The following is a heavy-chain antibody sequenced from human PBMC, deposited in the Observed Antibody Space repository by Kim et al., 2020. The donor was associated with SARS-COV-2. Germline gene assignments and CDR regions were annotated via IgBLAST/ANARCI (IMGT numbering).Heavy chain of an antibody. D-gene: IGHD3-22*01. Sequence: PSLKSRVTISVDKSKNQFALKLSSVTAADTAVYYCARGYYYDSSDRWFDPWGQGTLVTVSS. J-gene: IGHJ5*02. CDR3: ARGYYYDSSDRWFDP. V-gene: IGHV4-4*02.